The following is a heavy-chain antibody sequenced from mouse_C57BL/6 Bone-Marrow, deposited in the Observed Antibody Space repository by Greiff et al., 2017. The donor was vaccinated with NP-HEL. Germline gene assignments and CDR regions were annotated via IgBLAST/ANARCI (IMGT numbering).Heavy chain of an antibody. CDR1: GFTFSDYG. V-gene: IGHV5-15*01. D-gene: IGHD1-1*01. CDR2: ISNLAYSI. CDR3: ARRDYGRSWYFDV. Sequence: EVKLMESGGGLVQPGGSLKLSCAASGFTFSDYGMAWVRQAPRKGLEWVAFISNLAYSIYYADTVTGRFTISRENAKNTLYLELSSLRSEDTAMYYCARRDYGRSWYFDVWGTGTTVTVSS. J-gene: IGHJ1*03.